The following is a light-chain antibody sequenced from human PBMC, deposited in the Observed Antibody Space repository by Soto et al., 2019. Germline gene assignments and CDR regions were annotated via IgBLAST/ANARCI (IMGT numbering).Light chain of an antibody. CDR1: QRVNSSY. J-gene: IGKJ2*01. CDR3: HQYVNSPVT. Sequence: EIVLTQSPDTLYLSPGEGATLSCRASQRVNSSYLAWYQQKPGQAPRLLISGASHRATGVPARVSGSGYGTDFTRSISRLEPEDFAVYYCHQYVNSPVTFGQGTKLQIK. CDR2: GAS. V-gene: IGKV3-20*01.